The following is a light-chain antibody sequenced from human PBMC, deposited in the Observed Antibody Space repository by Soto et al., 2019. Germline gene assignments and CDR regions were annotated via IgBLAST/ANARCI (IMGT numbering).Light chain of an antibody. V-gene: IGLV2-11*01. J-gene: IGLJ3*02. CDR3: CSYAGSHSWV. Sequence: QSALTQPRSVSGSPGQSVTISCTGTSSDVGGYNYVSWYQQHPGKAPKLIINDVSKRPSGVPDRFAGPKSGNTASLTISGLQAEDEADYYCCSYAGSHSWVFGGGTKLTVL. CDR2: DVS. CDR1: SSDVGGYNY.